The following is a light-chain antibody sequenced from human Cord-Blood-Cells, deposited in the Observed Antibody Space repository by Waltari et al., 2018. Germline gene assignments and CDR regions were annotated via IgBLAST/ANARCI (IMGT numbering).Light chain of an antibody. CDR2: EVS. CDR1: SSDVGSYNL. CDR3: CSYAGSSTLV. V-gene: IGLV2-23*02. Sequence: QSALTQPASVSGSPGQSITISCTGTSSDVGSYNLFSWYQQHPGKAPKLMIYEVSKRPSGVSNRFSGSKSGNTASLTISGLQAEDEADYYCCSYAGSSTLVFGTGTKVTVL. J-gene: IGLJ1*01.